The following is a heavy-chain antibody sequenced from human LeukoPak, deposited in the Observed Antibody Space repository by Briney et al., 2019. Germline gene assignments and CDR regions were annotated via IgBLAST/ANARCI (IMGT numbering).Heavy chain of an antibody. CDR2: IIPILGIA. V-gene: IGHV1-69*04. CDR1: GGTFSSYA. J-gene: IGHJ6*02. CDR3: ARVSDSSGGYYYGMDV. Sequence: SVKVSCKASGGTFSSYAISWVRQAPGQGLEWMGRIIPILGIANYAQKFQGRVTITADKSTSTAYMELSSLRSEDTAVYYCARVSDSSGGYYYGMDVWGQGTTVTVSS. D-gene: IGHD3-22*01.